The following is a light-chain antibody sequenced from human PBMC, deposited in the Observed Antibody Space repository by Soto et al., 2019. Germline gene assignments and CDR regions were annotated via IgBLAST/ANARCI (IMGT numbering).Light chain of an antibody. V-gene: IGLV2-23*01. Sequence: QSVLTQPASVSGSPGQSITISCTGTSSDVGSYNLVSWYQQHPGKAPKLMIYEGSKRPSGVSNRFSGSKSGNTASLTISGLQAEDEADYYCXSYXGSSTYVFGTGTKVTVL. CDR1: SSDVGSYNL. CDR3: XSYXGSSTYV. CDR2: EGS. J-gene: IGLJ1*01.